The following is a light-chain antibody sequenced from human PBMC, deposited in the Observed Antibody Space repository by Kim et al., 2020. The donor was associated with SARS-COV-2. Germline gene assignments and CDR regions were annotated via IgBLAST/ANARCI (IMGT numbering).Light chain of an antibody. Sequence: VSPGQQASITCSGDKLGDKYACWYQQKPGQSPVLVIYQDSKRPSGIPERFSGSNSGNTATLTISGTQAMDEADYYCQAWDSSTGVVFGGGTQLTVL. CDR2: QDS. V-gene: IGLV3-1*01. CDR1: KLGDKY. J-gene: IGLJ2*01. CDR3: QAWDSSTGVV.